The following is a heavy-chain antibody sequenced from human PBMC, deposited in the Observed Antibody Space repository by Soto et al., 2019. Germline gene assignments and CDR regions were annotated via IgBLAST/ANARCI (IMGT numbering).Heavy chain of an antibody. Sequence: EVQLVESGGGLVQPGRSLRLSCAASGFTFDDYAMHWVRQAPGKGLEWVSGISWNSGSIGYADSVEGRFTISRDNAKNSLYLQMDRLRAEDTALYYCAKDKVGEHYYYYYMAVWGKGTTVTVSS. CDR1: GFTFDDYA. J-gene: IGHJ6*03. CDR3: AKDKVGEHYYYYYMAV. D-gene: IGHD3-3*01. V-gene: IGHV3-9*01. CDR2: ISWNSGSI.